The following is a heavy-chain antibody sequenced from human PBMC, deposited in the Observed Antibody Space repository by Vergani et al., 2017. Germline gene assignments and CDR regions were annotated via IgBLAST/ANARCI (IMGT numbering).Heavy chain of an antibody. V-gene: IGHV5-51*01. D-gene: IGHD5-18*01. CDR1: GYSFTSYW. J-gene: IGHJ4*02. CDR3: ARPGNVDTAIIDY. Sequence: EVQLVQSGAEVKKPGESLKISCKGSGYSFTSYWIGWVRQMPGKGLEGMGIIYPGDSDTRYSPSFQGPVTISADKSISTAYLQWSSLKASDTAMYDCARPGNVDTAIIDYWGQGTLVTVSS. CDR2: IYPGDSDT.